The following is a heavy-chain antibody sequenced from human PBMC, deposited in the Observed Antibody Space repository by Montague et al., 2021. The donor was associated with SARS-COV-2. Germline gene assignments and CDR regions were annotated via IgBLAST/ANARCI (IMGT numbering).Heavy chain of an antibody. D-gene: IGHD3-22*01. CDR2: INHSGST. CDR3: ARGAPTITMIVVVFTGAGWYFDL. Sequence: SGTLSLTCAVYGGSFSGYYWSWIRQPPGKGLEWIGEINHSGSTNYNPSLKSRVSISVDTSKNQFSLKLSSVTAADTAVYYCARGAPTITMIVVVFTGAGWYFDLWGRGTLVTASS. V-gene: IGHV4-34*01. J-gene: IGHJ2*01. CDR1: GGSFSGYY.